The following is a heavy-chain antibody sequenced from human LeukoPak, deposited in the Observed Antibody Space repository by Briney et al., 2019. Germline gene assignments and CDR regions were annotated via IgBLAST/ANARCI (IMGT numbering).Heavy chain of an antibody. J-gene: IGHJ4*02. D-gene: IGHD3-10*01. CDR1: GYTFTSYG. Sequence: ASVTVSCKDSGYTFTSYGISWARQAPGQGLEWMGWISAYILNTNYAQKLQGRLTMTTDTSTSTAYMELRSLRSDDTAVYYCARDSSSSLWFGEVHSNYWGQGTLVTASS. CDR2: ISAYILNT. CDR3: ARDSSSSLWFGEVHSNY. V-gene: IGHV1-18*01.